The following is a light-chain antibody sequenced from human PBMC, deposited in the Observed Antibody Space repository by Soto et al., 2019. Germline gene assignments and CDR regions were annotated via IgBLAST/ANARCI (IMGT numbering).Light chain of an antibody. Sequence: QSALTQPASVSGSPGQSITISCTGTNSDVGAFEYVSWYQQHPDKAPKMLIYEVSNRPSGVSNRFSGSKSGNTASLTISGLQAEDEADYYCSSYTGTTTVIFGGGTQLTVL. CDR1: NSDVGAFEY. V-gene: IGLV2-14*01. CDR3: SSYTGTTTVI. CDR2: EVS. J-gene: IGLJ2*01.